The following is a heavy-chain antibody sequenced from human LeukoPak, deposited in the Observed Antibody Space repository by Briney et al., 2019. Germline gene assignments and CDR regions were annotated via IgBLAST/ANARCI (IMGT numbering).Heavy chain of an antibody. J-gene: IGHJ3*01. CDR3: AAEAAYYYDSRDGFDV. CDR1: GFTFTSSA. Sequence: SVKVSCKASGFTFTSSAVQWVRQARGQRLEWIGWIVVGSGNTNYAQKFQERVTITRDMSTSLVYMELSSLRSEDTAVYYCAAEAAYYYDSRDGFDVWGQGTMVTVSS. CDR2: IVVGSGNT. D-gene: IGHD3-22*01. V-gene: IGHV1-58*01.